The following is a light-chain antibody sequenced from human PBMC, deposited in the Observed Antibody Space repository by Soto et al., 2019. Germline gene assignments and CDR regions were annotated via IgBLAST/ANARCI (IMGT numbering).Light chain of an antibody. J-gene: IGKJ2*01. CDR1: QSIRSW. CDR2: KAS. Sequence: DIQMTQSPSTLSAFVGDRVTVTCRASQSIRSWLAWYQQRPGSAPKLPIYKASSLESGVPSRFTGSGSGTEFTLTISSLQPDDFATYYCQQYNSYPYTFGQGTKVDIK. V-gene: IGKV1-5*03. CDR3: QQYNSYPYT.